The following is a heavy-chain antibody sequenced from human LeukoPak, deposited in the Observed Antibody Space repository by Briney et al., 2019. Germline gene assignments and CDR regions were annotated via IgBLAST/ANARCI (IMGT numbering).Heavy chain of an antibody. CDR1: GYTFTSYD. CDR3: ARGSPGIDGMDV. V-gene: IGHV1-8*01. Sequence: GASVKVSCKASGYTFTSYDINWVRQATGQGLEWMGWMNPNSGNTGYAQKFQGRVTMTRNTSISTAYVELSSLRSEDTAVYYCARGSPGIDGMDVWGQGTTVTVSS. J-gene: IGHJ6*02. D-gene: IGHD3-10*01. CDR2: MNPNSGNT.